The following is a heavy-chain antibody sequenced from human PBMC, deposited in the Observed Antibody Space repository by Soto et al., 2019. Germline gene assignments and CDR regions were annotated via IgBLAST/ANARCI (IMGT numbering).Heavy chain of an antibody. CDR3: AQGSSPDYYYYGMDV. CDR2: FDPEDGET. J-gene: IGHJ6*02. D-gene: IGHD6-6*01. CDR1: GYTFTSYY. Sequence: VKVSCKASGYTFTSYYMHWVRQAPGKGLEWMGGFDPEDGETIYAQKFQGRVTMTEDTSTDTAYMELSSLRSEDTAVYYCAQGSSPDYYYYGMDVWGQGTTVTVSS. V-gene: IGHV1-24*01.